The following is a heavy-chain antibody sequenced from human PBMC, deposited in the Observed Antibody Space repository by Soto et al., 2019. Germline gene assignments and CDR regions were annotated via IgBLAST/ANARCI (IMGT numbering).Heavy chain of an antibody. J-gene: IGHJ5*02. D-gene: IGHD6-6*01. Sequence: DVQLLESGGGLVQPGGSLSLACEASGFTFSDHGMSWVRQAPGKVLEWVSAISGSVGSTYYANSVKVRFTISRDNSKNPLFLQMSSLRDEDTDVYYCAKDRTIAARNYDAWGQGALVTVSS. V-gene: IGHV3-23*01. CDR1: GFTFSDHG. CDR3: AKDRTIAARNYDA. CDR2: ISGSVGST.